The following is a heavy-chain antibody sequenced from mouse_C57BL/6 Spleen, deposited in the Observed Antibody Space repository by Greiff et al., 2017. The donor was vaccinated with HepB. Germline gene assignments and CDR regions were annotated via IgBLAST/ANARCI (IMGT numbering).Heavy chain of an antibody. CDR3: AYYDYDEGDNY. J-gene: IGHJ2*01. CDR2: ISYDGSN. D-gene: IGHD2-4*01. Sequence: EVQLQESGPGLVKPSQSLSLTCSVTGYSITSGYYWNWIRQFPGNKLEWMGYISYDGSNNYNPSLKNRISITRDTSKNQFFLKLNSVTTEDTATYYCAYYDYDEGDNYWGQGTTLTVSS. CDR1: GYSITSGYY. V-gene: IGHV3-6*01.